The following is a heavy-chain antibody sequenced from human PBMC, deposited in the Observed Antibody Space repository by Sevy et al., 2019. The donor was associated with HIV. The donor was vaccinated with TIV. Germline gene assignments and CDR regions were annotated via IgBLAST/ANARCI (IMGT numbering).Heavy chain of an antibody. D-gene: IGHD1-26*01. V-gene: IGHV3-21*06. CDR3: ARGPPDGSYYYFDY. Sequence: GGSLRLSCAASGFTFSSYSMNWVRQAPGKGLEWVSSISGSSNYIYYAESVKGRFIISRDNAKNTLYLQMNSLRADDTAVYYCARGPPDGSYYYFDYWGQGTLVTVSS. CDR1: GFTFSSYS. CDR2: ISGSSNYI. J-gene: IGHJ4*02.